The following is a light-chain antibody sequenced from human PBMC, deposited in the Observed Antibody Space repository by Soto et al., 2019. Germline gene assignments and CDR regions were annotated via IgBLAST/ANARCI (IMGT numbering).Light chain of an antibody. CDR3: LQDYNYPRT. CDR2: GAS. V-gene: IGKV1-6*01. CDR1: QGITND. Sequence: AIHMTQSPSSLSASVGDRVTITCRASQGITNDLGWYQQKSGKAPKLLIYGASTLQSGVPSRFSGSGSGTDFTLTISSLQPEDFATYYCLQDYNYPRTFGQGTKVDIK. J-gene: IGKJ1*01.